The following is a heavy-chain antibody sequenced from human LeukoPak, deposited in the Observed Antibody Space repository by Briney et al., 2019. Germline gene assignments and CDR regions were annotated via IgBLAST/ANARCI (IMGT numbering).Heavy chain of an antibody. Sequence: GGSLRLSCAASGFTFNNYPMGWVRQTPGKGLEWVSGISGSSGSTYYTESVKGRFTISRGNSKNTVHLQMNSLRAEDTAVYYCAKGTIIVLVALDSWGQGTLVTVSS. CDR1: GFTFNNYP. J-gene: IGHJ4*02. CDR2: ISGSSGST. D-gene: IGHD2-15*01. V-gene: IGHV3-23*01. CDR3: AKGTIIVLVALDS.